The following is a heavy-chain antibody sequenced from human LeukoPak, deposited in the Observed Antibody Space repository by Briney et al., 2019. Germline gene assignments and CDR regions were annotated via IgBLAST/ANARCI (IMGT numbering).Heavy chain of an antibody. J-gene: IGHJ4*02. CDR3: ARDASSGWPN. CDR1: GGSISSGGYY. D-gene: IGHD6-19*01. V-gene: IGHV4-31*03. CDR2: IYYSGST. Sequence: KASETLSLTCTVSGGSISSGGYYWRWIRQHPGKSLEWIGYIYYSGSTYYNPSLKSRVTISVDTSKNQFSLKLSSATAADTAVYYCARDASSGWPNWGQGTLVTVSS.